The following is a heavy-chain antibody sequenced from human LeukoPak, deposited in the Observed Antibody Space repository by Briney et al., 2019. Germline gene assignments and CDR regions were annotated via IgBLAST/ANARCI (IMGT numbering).Heavy chain of an antibody. CDR3: AKGRCSGVGCDSFHS. J-gene: IGHJ4*02. CDR1: GLRFRGYA. Sequence: GGSLRLSCVASGLRFRGYAMNWVRQAPGKGLECISTISDDSSFTYYADSVKGRSAISRDDSKNTLYLQMNNLKVEGTAVYYCAKGRCSGVGCDSFHSWGQGALVTVSS. V-gene: IGHV3-23*01. CDR2: ISDDSSFT. D-gene: IGHD2-15*01.